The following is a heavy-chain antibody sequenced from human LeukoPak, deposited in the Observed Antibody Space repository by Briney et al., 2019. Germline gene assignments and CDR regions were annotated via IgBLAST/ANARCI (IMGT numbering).Heavy chain of an antibody. V-gene: IGHV3-21*01. CDR2: ISSSSSYI. CDR1: GFTFSSYS. J-gene: IGHJ4*02. Sequence: PGGSLRLSCAASGFTFSSYSMNWVRQAPGKGLEWVSSISSSSSYIYYADSVKGRFTISRDNAKNSLYLQMNSLRAEDTAVYYCARDKFGATGKDYWGQGTLVTVSS. D-gene: IGHD1-26*01. CDR3: ARDKFGATGKDY.